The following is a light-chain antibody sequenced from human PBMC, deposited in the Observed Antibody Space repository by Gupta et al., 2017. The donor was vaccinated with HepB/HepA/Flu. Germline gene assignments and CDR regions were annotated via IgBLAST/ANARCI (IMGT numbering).Light chain of an antibody. CDR3: QKYNSAPRT. CDR2: AAS. Sequence: IQMTQSPSPPSSSVGDRVTITCRASQGISNYLAWYQQKPGKVPKLLIYAASTLQSGVPSRFSGSGSGTDFTLTISSLQPEDVATYYCQKYNSAPRTFGQGTKVEIK. J-gene: IGKJ1*01. V-gene: IGKV1-27*01. CDR1: QGISNY.